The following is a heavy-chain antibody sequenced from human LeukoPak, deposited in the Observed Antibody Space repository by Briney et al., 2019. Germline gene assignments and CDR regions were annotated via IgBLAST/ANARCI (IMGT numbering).Heavy chain of an antibody. J-gene: IGHJ5*02. CDR2: IIPIFGTA. CDR3: ARAPPRGDWFDP. Sequence: SVKVSCKASGGTFSSYAISWVRQAPGQGLEWMGGIIPIFGTANYAQKFQGRVTITTDESTSTAYMELSSLRSEDTAVYYCARAPPRGDWFDPWGLGTLVTVSS. CDR1: GGTFSSYA. V-gene: IGHV1-69*05.